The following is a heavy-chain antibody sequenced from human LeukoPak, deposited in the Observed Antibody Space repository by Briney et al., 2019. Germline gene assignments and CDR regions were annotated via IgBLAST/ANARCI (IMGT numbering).Heavy chain of an antibody. Sequence: PRGSLRLSCAASGFTFSSYWMNWARQAPGKGLEWVASINHNENVNYYVDSVKGRFTISRDNAKNSLYLQMSNLRAEDTAVYFCARGGGLDVWGQGATVTVSS. D-gene: IGHD3-16*01. CDR2: INHNENVN. J-gene: IGHJ6*02. V-gene: IGHV3-7*03. CDR1: GFTFSSYW. CDR3: ARGGGLDV.